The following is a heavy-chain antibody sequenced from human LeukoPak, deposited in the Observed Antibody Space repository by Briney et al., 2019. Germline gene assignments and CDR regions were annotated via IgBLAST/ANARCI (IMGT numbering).Heavy chain of an antibody. CDR1: GGSISRSGYS. CDR2: IYYTGST. CDR3: ARVGDDNVILDY. V-gene: IGHV4-30-4*07. Sequence: PSETLSLTCAVSGGSISRSGYSWSWIRQPPGKGLDWIAYIYYTGSTYYNPSLKSRVTISLDTSKNQFSLKLTSVTAADTAVYYCARVGDDNVILDYWGQGTLVTVSS. D-gene: IGHD1-1*01. J-gene: IGHJ4*02.